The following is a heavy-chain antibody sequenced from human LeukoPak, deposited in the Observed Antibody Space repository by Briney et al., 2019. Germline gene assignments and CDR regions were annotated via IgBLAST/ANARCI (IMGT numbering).Heavy chain of an antibody. Sequence: GGSLRLSCTASGFTFSTYAMHWVRQAPGKGLEWMAITPYDGSNTYYADSVKGRFTISRDYSKNTVYLQMNNLTAEDTAVYYCARGYCNSNICYGDHFEYWGQGTLVTASS. CDR3: ARGYCNSNICYGDHFEY. V-gene: IGHV3-30*04. CDR1: GFTFSTYA. CDR2: TPYDGSNT. D-gene: IGHD2-2*01. J-gene: IGHJ4*02.